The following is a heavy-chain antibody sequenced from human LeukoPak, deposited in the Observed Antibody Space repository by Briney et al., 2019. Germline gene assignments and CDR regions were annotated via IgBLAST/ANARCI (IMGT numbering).Heavy chain of an antibody. Sequence: PSETLSLTCAVSGGSISSGGYSWSWIRQPPGKGLEWIGYIYHSGSTYYNPSLKSRVTKSVDRSKNQFSLKLSSVTAADTAVYYCARESDSSGLFDYWGQGTLVTVSS. CDR3: ARESDSSGLFDY. D-gene: IGHD3-22*01. J-gene: IGHJ4*02. CDR2: IYHSGST. CDR1: GGSISSGGYS. V-gene: IGHV4-30-2*01.